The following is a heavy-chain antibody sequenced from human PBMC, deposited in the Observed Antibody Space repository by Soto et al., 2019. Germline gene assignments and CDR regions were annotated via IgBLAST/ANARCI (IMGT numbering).Heavy chain of an antibody. CDR3: ARVKAVAYDY. CDR1: GGSISSGGYY. CDR2: IYYSGST. D-gene: IGHD6-19*01. J-gene: IGHJ4*02. Sequence: SETLSLTCTVSGGSISSGGYYWSWIRQHPGKGLEWIGYIYYSGSTYYNPSLKSRVTISVDTSKNQFSLKLSSVTAADTAVYYCARVKAVAYDYWGQGTLVTVSS. V-gene: IGHV4-31*03.